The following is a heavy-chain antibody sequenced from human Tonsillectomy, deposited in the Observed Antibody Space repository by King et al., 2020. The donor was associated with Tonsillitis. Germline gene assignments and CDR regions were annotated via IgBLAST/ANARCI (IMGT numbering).Heavy chain of an antibody. J-gene: IGHJ4*02. CDR1: GFIVSSDY. CDR3: ARDYYGSGFFDY. Sequence: VQLVESGGGLIQPGGSLRLSCAASGFIVSSDYMSWVRQAPGKGLEWVSVIYSGGSTYYADSVKGRFTISRDNYKNTLYLQMNSLGAEDTAVYYCARDYYGSGFFDYWGQGSLVTVSS. V-gene: IGHV3-53*01. D-gene: IGHD3-10*01. CDR2: IYSGGST.